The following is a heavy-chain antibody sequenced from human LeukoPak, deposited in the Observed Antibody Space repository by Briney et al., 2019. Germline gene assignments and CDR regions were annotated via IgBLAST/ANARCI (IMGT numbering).Heavy chain of an antibody. CDR3: ARQGVVVVPAAVVPGNGFDP. CDR2: IYYSGST. Sequence: SETLSLTCTVSGGSISSSSYYWGWIRQPPGKGLEWIGSIYYSGSTYYNPSLKSRVTISVDTSKKQFSLTLSSVTAADTAVYYCARQGVVVVPAAVVPGNGFDPWGQGTLVTVSS. V-gene: IGHV4-39*01. D-gene: IGHD2-2*01. CDR1: GGSISSSSYY. J-gene: IGHJ5*02.